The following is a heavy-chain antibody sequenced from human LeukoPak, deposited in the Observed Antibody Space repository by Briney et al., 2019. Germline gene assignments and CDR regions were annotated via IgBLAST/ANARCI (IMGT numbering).Heavy chain of an antibody. D-gene: IGHD1-1*01. CDR2: ISSKGGST. CDR1: GFTFSSYA. CDR3: ARNDRDYFDY. V-gene: IGHV3-64*01. J-gene: IGHJ4*02. Sequence: GGSLRLSCAASGFTFSSYAMHWGRQAPGKGLEYVSAISSKGGSTYYANSVKGRFTISRDNSKNTLYLQMGSLRAEDMAVYYCARNDRDYFDYWGQGTLVTVSS.